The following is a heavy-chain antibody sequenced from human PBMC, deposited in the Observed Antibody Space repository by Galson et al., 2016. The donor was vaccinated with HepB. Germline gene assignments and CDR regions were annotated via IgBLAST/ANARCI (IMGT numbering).Heavy chain of an antibody. J-gene: IGHJ4*02. CDR3: ANRLPGVSPGRN. CDR2: IGSTGIDT. CDR1: GFTFSSYA. D-gene: IGHD2-21*01. V-gene: IGHV3-23*01. Sequence: SLRLSCAASGFTFSSYAMSWARQAPGKGLEWVSVIGSTGIDTHYADSVRGRFTISRDNSKNTLYLQMNSLRAEDTAVYYCANRLPGVSPGRNWGQGTLVTVSS.